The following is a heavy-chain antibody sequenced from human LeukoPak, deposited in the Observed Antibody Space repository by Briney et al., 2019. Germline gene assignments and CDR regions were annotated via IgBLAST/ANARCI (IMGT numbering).Heavy chain of an antibody. J-gene: IGHJ4*02. CDR2: IFYSGNT. Sequence: SETLSLTCTVSGGSISSGAYYWTWIRQPPGKGLEWIGYIFYSGNTYYNPSLKSRVTISVDTSKNQFSLKLSSVTAADTAVYYCARAMYSYGFYFDCWGQGSLVTVSS. V-gene: IGHV4-30-4*01. CDR3: ARAMYSYGFYFDC. CDR1: GGSISSGAYY. D-gene: IGHD5-18*01.